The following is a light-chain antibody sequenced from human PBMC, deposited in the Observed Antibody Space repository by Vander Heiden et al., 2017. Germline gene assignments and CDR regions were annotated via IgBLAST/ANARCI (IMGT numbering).Light chain of an antibody. J-gene: IGKJ1*01. CDR1: QSVSSHY. Sequence: EIVLTQSPGTLSLSPVERATLSCRVSQSVSSHYLAWYQKKPGQAPRLLMYDASSRATGISDRFSGSGSWTDFTLTITRLEPEDFAVYYCQQNRTFGQGTKVEIK. CDR2: DAS. CDR3: QQNRT. V-gene: IGKV3-20*01.